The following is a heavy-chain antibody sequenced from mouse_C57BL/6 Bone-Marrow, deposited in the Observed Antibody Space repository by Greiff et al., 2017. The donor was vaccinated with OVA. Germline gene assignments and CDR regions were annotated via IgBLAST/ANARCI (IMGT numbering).Heavy chain of an antibody. CDR3: ARGSNYAAWFAY. J-gene: IGHJ3*01. CDR2: INPSSGST. CDR1: GYTFTSYW. Sequence: VQVVESGADLAKPGASVKLSCKASGYTFTSYWMHWVKQRPGQGLEWIGYINPSSGSTKYNQKFKDKATLTADKSSSTAYMQLSSLTYEDSAVYYCARGSNYAAWFAYWGQGTLVTVSA. D-gene: IGHD2-5*01. V-gene: IGHV1-7*01.